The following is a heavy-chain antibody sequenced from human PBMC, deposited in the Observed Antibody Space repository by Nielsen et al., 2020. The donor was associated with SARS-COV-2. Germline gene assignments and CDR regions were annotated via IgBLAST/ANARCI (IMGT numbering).Heavy chain of an antibody. CDR1: GFTFSSYA. Sequence: GESLKISCAASGFTFSSYAMSWVRQAPGKGLEWVSAISGSGGSTYYADSVKGRFTIARDNSKNTLYLQMNSLRAEDTAVYYCAKEWGDGSDWGQGTLVTVSS. D-gene: IGHD2-21*02. CDR2: ISGSGGST. J-gene: IGHJ4*02. V-gene: IGHV3-23*01. CDR3: AKEWGDGSD.